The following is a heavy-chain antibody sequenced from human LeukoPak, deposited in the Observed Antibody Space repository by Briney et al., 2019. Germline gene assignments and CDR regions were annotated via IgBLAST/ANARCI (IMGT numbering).Heavy chain of an antibody. CDR3: TRRPYSSSWYYFDF. V-gene: IGHV3-11*04. J-gene: IGHJ4*02. CDR1: GFTFSDYY. CDR2: ISSSGSML. Sequence: GGSLRLSCAVSGFTFSDYYMSWVRQAPGKGLEWVSYISSSGSMLHYADSVEGRFTISRDNAKNSLYLQMSSLRVEDTAVYYCTRRPYSSSWYYFDFWGQGTLVTVSS. D-gene: IGHD6-13*01.